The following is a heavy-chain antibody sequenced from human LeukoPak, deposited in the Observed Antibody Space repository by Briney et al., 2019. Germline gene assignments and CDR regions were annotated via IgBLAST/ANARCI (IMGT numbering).Heavy chain of an antibody. CDR2: INPNSGGT. Sequence: ATVTVSCKASGYTFTGYYMHWVRQAPGQGLEWMGWINPNSGGTNYAQKFQGRVTMTRDTSISTAYMELSRLRSDDTAVYYCARSQGATVTTDFDYWGQGTLVTVSS. V-gene: IGHV1-2*02. J-gene: IGHJ4*02. CDR1: GYTFTGYY. CDR3: ARSQGATVTTDFDY. D-gene: IGHD4-17*01.